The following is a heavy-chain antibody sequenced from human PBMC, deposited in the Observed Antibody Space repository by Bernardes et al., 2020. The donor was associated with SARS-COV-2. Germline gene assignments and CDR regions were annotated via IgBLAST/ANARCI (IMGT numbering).Heavy chain of an antibody. J-gene: IGHJ5*02. CDR2: ISSSSSTI. D-gene: IGHD3-3*01. V-gene: IGHV3-48*01. Sequence: GGSLRLSCAASGFTFSSYSMNWVRQAPGKGLEWVSYISSSSSTIYYADSVKGRFTISRDNAKNSLYLQMNSLRAEDTAVYYCSRDPHIIYDFCSGYRNAWFDPWGQGTLVTVSS. CDR3: SRDPHIIYDFCSGYRNAWFDP. CDR1: GFTFSSYS.